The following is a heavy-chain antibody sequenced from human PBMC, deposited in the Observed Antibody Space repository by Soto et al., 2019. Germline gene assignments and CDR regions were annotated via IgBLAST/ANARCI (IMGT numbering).Heavy chain of an antibody. J-gene: IGHJ4*02. V-gene: IGHV3-33*01. D-gene: IGHD1-26*01. Sequence: QVQLVESGGGVVQPGGSLRLSCAASGFTFSTYGMHWVRQAPGKGLEWVAVIWSDGSNKYYADSVKGRFTISRDNSKNTLYLQMSSLGAEDTAVYYCATDRGGSPFDYWGQGTLVTVSS. CDR2: IWSDGSNK. CDR3: ATDRGGSPFDY. CDR1: GFTFSTYG.